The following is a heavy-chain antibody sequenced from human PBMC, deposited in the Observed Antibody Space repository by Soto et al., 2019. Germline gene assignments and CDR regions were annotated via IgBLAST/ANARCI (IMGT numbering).Heavy chain of an antibody. CDR2: MNPNSGNT. D-gene: IGHD6-19*01. J-gene: IGHJ4*02. CDR3: ARERSSGWYVDY. V-gene: IGHV1-8*01. Sequence: QVQLVQSGAEVKKPGASVKVSCKASGYTFTSYDINWVRQATGQGLEWMGWMNPNSGNTGYAQKFQGRVPMTRNTSISTAYMEVSSLRSEDTAVYYCARERSSGWYVDYWGQGTLVTVSS. CDR1: GYTFTSYD.